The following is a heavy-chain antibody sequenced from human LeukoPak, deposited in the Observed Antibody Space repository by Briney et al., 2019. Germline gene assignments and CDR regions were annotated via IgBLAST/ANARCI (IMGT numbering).Heavy chain of an antibody. CDR2: ISYDGNTI. J-gene: IGHJ4*02. Sequence: PGGSLRLSCAASEVTFRNYAVHWVCQAPGKGLQWVAVISYDGNTIHYADSVKGRFIISRDTSKNTLYLQMNSLRAEDTAVYYCARSGGLQKFDYWGQGTLVTVSS. D-gene: IGHD4-11*01. V-gene: IGHV3-30-3*01. CDR3: ARSGGLQKFDY. CDR1: EVTFRNYA.